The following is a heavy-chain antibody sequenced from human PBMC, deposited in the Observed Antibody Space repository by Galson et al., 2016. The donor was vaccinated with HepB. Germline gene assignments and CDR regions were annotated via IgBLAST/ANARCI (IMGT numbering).Heavy chain of an antibody. Sequence: QAPGKGLEWVSSIDRSSRYIYYADSVKGRFTISRDNARNSLFLQMNSLSAEDTAVYYCARDRNLIFYDYWGQGALVTVSS. CDR3: ARDRNLIFYDY. D-gene: IGHD3/OR15-3a*01. CDR2: IDRSSRYI. V-gene: IGHV3-21*01. J-gene: IGHJ4*02.